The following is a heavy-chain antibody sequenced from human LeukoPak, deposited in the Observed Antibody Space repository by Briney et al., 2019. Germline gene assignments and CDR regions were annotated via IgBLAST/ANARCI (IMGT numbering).Heavy chain of an antibody. CDR1: GFTFSSYA. J-gene: IGHJ4*02. CDR3: ARQAPTLRNYFDY. D-gene: IGHD4-17*01. CDR2: ISSNGGST. Sequence: GGSLRLSCAASGFTFSSYAMHWVRQAPGKGLEYVSAISSNGGSTYYANSVKGRFTISRDNSKNTLYLQMGSLRAEGMAVYYCARQAPTLRNYFDYWGQGTLVTVSS. V-gene: IGHV3-64*01.